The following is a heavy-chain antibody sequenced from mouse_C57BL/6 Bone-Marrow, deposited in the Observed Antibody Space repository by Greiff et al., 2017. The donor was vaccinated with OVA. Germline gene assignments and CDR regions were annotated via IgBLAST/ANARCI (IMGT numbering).Heavy chain of an antibody. D-gene: IGHD4-1*01. J-gene: IGHJ2*01. CDR2: IHPNSGST. Sequence: QVQLQQPGAELVRPWSSVKLSCKASGYTFTSYWMHWVKQRPGQGLEWIGMIHPNSGSTNYNEKFKSKATLTVDKSSSTAYMQLSSLTSEDSAVYYCARNLNWDDYWGQGTTLTVSS. V-gene: IGHV1-64*01. CDR3: ARNLNWDDY. CDR1: GYTFTSYW.